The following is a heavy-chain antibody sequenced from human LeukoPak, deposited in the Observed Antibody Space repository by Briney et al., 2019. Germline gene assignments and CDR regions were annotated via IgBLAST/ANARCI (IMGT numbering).Heavy chain of an antibody. V-gene: IGHV1-8*01. J-gene: IGHJ6*02. CDR1: GYTFTSYD. Sequence: ASVKVSCKASGYTFTSYDINWVRQATGQGLEWMGWMNPNSGNTGYAQKFQGRVTMTRNTSISTAYMELSSLRSEDTAVYYCARELRYFEYYYYGMDVWGQGTMVTVSS. D-gene: IGHD3-9*01. CDR3: ARELRYFEYYYYGMDV. CDR2: MNPNSGNT.